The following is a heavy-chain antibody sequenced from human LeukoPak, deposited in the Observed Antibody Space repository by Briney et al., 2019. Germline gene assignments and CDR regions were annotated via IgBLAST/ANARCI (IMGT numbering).Heavy chain of an antibody. V-gene: IGHV3-23*01. CDR2: ISGSGGST. CDR3: AKRVDDFWSGYKNPAQRPDY. Sequence: GGSLRLSCAASGFTFGSYWMHWVRHAPGKGLEWVSAISGSGGSTYYADSVKGRFTISRDNSKNTLYLQMNSLRAEDTAVYYCAKRVDDFWSGYKNPAQRPDYWGQGTLVTVSS. J-gene: IGHJ4*02. D-gene: IGHD3-3*01. CDR1: GFTFGSYW.